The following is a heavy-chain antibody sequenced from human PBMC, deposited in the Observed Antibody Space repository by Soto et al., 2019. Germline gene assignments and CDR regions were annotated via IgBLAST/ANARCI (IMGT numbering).Heavy chain of an antibody. CDR2: ISASNGDT. Sequence: QVQLVQSGAEVKKPGASVKVSCKASGYTFTSHGISWVRQAPGQGPEWMGWISASNGDTNYAQKFQGRVTVTTDTSQSTGYMKSMSATSADAASYYCARRVRGSTFDNWRQMVGCGRCTTVTISS. CDR3: ARRVRGSTFDNWRQMVG. J-gene: IGHJ6*04. V-gene: IGHV1-18*01. CDR1: GYTFTSHG. D-gene: IGHD1-1*01.